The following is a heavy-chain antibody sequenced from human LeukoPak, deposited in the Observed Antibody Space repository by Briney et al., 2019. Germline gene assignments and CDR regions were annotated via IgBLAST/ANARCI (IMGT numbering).Heavy chain of an antibody. CDR3: ASIAVAGTNFDY. J-gene: IGHJ4*02. CDR1: GGSISSYY. V-gene: IGHV4-39*01. CDR2: IYYSGST. D-gene: IGHD6-19*01. Sequence: SETLSLTCTVSGGSISSYYWGWIRQPPGKGLEWIGSIYYSGSTYYNPSLKSRVTISVDTSKNQFSLKLSSVTAADTAVYYCASIAVAGTNFDYWGQGTLVTVSS.